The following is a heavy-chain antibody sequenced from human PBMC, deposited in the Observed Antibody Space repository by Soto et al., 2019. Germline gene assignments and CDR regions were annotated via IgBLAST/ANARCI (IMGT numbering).Heavy chain of an antibody. CDR1: GYTFTSYG. J-gene: IGHJ4*02. D-gene: IGHD1-1*01. CDR3: ARGRYGDY. V-gene: IGHV1-18*01. CDR2: ISAHNGNT. Sequence: QVYLVQSGAEVKKPGASVTVSCKCSGYTFTSYGITWVRQAPGQGLEWMGWISAHNGNTDYAQKLQGRVTVTRDTSTSTAYMELRSLRSDDTAVYYCARGRYGDYWGQGALVTVSS.